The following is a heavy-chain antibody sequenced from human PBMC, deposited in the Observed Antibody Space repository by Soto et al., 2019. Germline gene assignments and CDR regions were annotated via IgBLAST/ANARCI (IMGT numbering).Heavy chain of an antibody. D-gene: IGHD3-10*01. CDR3: ARDGAEKLLWFGELLPGYYYYGMDV. V-gene: IGHV1-2*02. CDR2: INPNSGGT. CDR1: GYTFTGYH. J-gene: IGHJ6*02. Sequence: GASVKVSCKASGYTFTGYHMHWVRQAPGQGLEWMGWINPNSGGTNYAQKFQGRVTMTRDTSISTAYMELSRLRSDDTAVYYCARDGAEKLLWFGELLPGYYYYGMDVWGQGTTVTVSS.